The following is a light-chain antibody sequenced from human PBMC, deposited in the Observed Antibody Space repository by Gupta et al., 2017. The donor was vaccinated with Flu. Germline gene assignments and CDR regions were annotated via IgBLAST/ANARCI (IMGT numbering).Light chain of an antibody. CDR1: QSISSY. Sequence: DIQLTQSPSSLSASVGDRVTITCRASQSISSYLNWYQQKPGNAPKLLIYAASSLQSGVPARFSGSGSGTDFTLTISSLQSEDFATYYCHQSYSTLTFTFGPGTKVDIK. J-gene: IGKJ3*01. CDR2: AAS. V-gene: IGKV1-39*01. CDR3: HQSYSTLTFT.